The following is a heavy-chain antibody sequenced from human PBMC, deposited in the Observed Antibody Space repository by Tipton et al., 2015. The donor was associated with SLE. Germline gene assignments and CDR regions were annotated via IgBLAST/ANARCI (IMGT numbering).Heavy chain of an antibody. CDR2: INDSGST. J-gene: IGHJ4*02. V-gene: IGHV4-34*01. CDR1: GGSFSGYY. D-gene: IGHD6-13*01. Sequence: TLSLTCAVYGGSFSGYYWNWIRQPPWKGLEWIGEINDSGSTNYNPSLKSRVTISVDTSKNQFSLKLSSVTAADTAVYYCARDSGQQLGYWGQGTLVTVSS. CDR3: ARDSGQQLGY.